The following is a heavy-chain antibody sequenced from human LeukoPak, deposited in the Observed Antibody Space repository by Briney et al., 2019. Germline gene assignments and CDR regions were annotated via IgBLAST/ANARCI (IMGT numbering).Heavy chain of an antibody. CDR1: GGSISSDY. CDR2: IYFSGST. V-gene: IGHV4-59*01. J-gene: IGHJ4*02. Sequence: PSETLSLTCTVSGGSISSDYWSWIRQPPGKGLEWIGYIYFSGSTNYNPSLKSRVTISVDTSKTQLSLKLSSVTAADTAVYYCARRYGYYASGSYYFDYWGQGTLVTVSS. D-gene: IGHD3-10*01. CDR3: ARRYGYYASGSYYFDY.